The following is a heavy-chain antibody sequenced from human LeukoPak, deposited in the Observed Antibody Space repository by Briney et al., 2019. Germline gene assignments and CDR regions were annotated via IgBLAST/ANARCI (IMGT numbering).Heavy chain of an antibody. Sequence: PSETLSLTCTVSGGSISSSSYYWGWIRQPPGKGQEWIGSIYYSGSTYYNPSFKSRVTISVDTSKNQFSLKLSSVTAADTAVYYCARHRNYYGSGSYKVWFDPWGQGTLVTVSS. V-gene: IGHV4-39*01. CDR3: ARHRNYYGSGSYKVWFDP. J-gene: IGHJ5*02. D-gene: IGHD3-10*01. CDR2: IYYSGST. CDR1: GGSISSSSYY.